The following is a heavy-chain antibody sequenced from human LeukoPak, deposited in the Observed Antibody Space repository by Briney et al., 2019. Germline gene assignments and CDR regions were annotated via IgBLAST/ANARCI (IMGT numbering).Heavy chain of an antibody. CDR2: IHTSGTA. J-gene: IGHJ3*02. Sequence: SQTLSLTCTVSGGSISSGSYYWSWIRQPAGKGLEWIGRIHTSGTAFYNPSLQSRVTISVDTSKNQFSLKLSSVTAADTAVYYCARLRPMAVGAFDIWGQGTMVTVSS. CDR1: GGSISSGSYY. V-gene: IGHV4-61*02. D-gene: IGHD6-19*01. CDR3: ARLRPMAVGAFDI.